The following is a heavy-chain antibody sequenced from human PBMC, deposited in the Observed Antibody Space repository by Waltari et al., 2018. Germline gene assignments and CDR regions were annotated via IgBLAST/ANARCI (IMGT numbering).Heavy chain of an antibody. CDR2: ISYDGSKK. D-gene: IGHD3-3*01. CDR3: AKQARFWSGYPNWFDP. Sequence: QVQLVESGGGVVQPGRSLRLSCAASGFTFSSYGMHWVRQAPGKGMGWVECISYDGSKKYHADSGKGRLTIARENSKNTLYLQMTSLRAEDTAVYYCAKQARFWSGYPNWFDPWGQGTLVTVSS. CDR1: GFTFSSYG. V-gene: IGHV3-30*18. J-gene: IGHJ5*02.